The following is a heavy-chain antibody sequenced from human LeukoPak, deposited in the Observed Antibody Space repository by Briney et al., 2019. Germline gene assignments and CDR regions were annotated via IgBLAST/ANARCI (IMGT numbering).Heavy chain of an antibody. CDR1: GFPFSSYW. CDR3: ASLSSIVATY. Sequence: PGGSLRLSCAASGFPFSSYWMSWVRQAPGKGLEWVANIKKDGSEKYYVDSVKGRFTISRDNAKNSLFLQMNSLRAEDTAVYYCASLSSIVATYWGQGTLVTVSS. J-gene: IGHJ4*02. V-gene: IGHV3-7*01. CDR2: IKKDGSEK. D-gene: IGHD5-12*01.